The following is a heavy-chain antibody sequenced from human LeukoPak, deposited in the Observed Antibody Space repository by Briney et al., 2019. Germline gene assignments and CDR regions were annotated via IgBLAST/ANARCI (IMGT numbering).Heavy chain of an antibody. CDR1: GGTFSSYA. CDR3: ARDLGAAAGAPYYYYMDV. CDR2: IIPIFGTA. V-gene: IGHV1-69*13. J-gene: IGHJ6*03. Sequence: GASVKVSCKASGGTFSSYAISWVRQAPGQGLEWMGGIIPIFGTANYAQKFQGRVTITADESTSTAYMELSSLRSEDTAVYYCARDLGAAAGAPYYYYMDVWGKGTTVTVSS. D-gene: IGHD6-13*01.